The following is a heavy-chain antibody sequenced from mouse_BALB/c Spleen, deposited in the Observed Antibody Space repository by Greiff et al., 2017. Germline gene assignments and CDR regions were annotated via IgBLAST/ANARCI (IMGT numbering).Heavy chain of an antibody. Sequence: EVKLVESGGGLVKPGGSLKLSCAASGFTFSSYTMSWVRQTPEKRLEWVATISSGGGNTYYPDSVKGRFTISRDNAKNNLYLQMSSLRSEDTALYYCARSWLLQYDYAMDYWGQGTSVTVSS. V-gene: IGHV5-9*03. D-gene: IGHD2-3*01. CDR1: GFTFSSYT. J-gene: IGHJ4*01. CDR2: ISSGGGNT. CDR3: ARSWLLQYDYAMDY.